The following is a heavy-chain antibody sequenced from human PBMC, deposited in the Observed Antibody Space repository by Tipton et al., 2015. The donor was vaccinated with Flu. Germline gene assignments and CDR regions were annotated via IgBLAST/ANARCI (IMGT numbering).Heavy chain of an antibody. CDR1: GGSFSGYY. Sequence: TLSLTCAVYGGSFSGYYWSWIRQPPGKGLEWIGEINHSGSTNYNPSLKSRVTISVDTTKNQFSLKLSSVTAADTAGYYCARDGRVVVVPVAMGFLYGMDVWGPGTTVTVSS. J-gene: IGHJ6*02. CDR3: ARDGRVVVVPVAMGFLYGMDV. CDR2: INHSGST. D-gene: IGHD2-2*01. V-gene: IGHV4-34*01.